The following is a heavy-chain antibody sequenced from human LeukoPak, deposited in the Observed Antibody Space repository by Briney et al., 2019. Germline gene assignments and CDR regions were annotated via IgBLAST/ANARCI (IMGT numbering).Heavy chain of an antibody. CDR1: GFTISNYE. CDR2: IRSDSII. Sequence: PGGSLRLSCVVSGFTISNYEMNWVRQAPGGGLEWVSYIRSDSIITYADSVKGRFTISRDNTKNSLYLQMNSLRAEDTAVYYCATEREGADRNAFDIWGQGTMVTVSS. J-gene: IGHJ3*02. D-gene: IGHD1-26*01. V-gene: IGHV3-48*03. CDR3: ATEREGADRNAFDI.